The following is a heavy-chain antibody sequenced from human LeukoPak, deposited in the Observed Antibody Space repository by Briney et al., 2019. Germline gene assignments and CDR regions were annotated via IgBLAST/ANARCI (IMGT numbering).Heavy chain of an antibody. CDR3: ARDQSGYDYGMDV. V-gene: IGHV3-30*04. D-gene: IGHD3-10*01. Sequence: GRSLRLSCAASGFTFSSYAMHWVRQAPGKELEWVAVISYDGSNKYYADSVKGRFTISRDNSKNTLYLQMNSLRAEDTAVYYCARDQSGYDYGMDVWGKGTTVTVSS. CDR2: ISYDGSNK. CDR1: GFTFSSYA. J-gene: IGHJ6*04.